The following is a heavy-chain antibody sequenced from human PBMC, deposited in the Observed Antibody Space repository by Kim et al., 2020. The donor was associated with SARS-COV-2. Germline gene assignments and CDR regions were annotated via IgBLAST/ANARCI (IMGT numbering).Heavy chain of an antibody. CDR3: SSRLGELGGYGMDV. V-gene: IGHV4-39*01. CDR2: IYYSGST. D-gene: IGHD3-10*01. CDR1: GGSISSSSYY. Sequence: SETLSLTCTVSGGSISSSSYYWGWIRQPPGKGLEWIGSIYYSGSTYYNPSLKSRVTISVDTSKNQFSLKLSSVTAADTAVYYCSSRLGELGGYGMDVWGQGTTVTVSS. J-gene: IGHJ6*02.